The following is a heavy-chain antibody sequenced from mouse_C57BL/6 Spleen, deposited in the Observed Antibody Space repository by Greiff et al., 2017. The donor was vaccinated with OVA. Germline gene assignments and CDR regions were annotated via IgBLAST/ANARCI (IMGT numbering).Heavy chain of an antibody. CDR1: GYTFTSYW. Sequence: VQLQQPGAELVRPGSSVKLSCKASGYTFTSYWMHWVKQRPIQGLEWIGNIDPSDSDTHYNQKFKDKATLTVDKSSSTAYMQLSSLTSEDSAVYYCARSNDYGSSRYYFDYWGQGTTLTVAS. CDR3: ARSNDYGSSRYYFDY. D-gene: IGHD1-1*01. CDR2: IDPSDSDT. V-gene: IGHV1-52*01. J-gene: IGHJ2*01.